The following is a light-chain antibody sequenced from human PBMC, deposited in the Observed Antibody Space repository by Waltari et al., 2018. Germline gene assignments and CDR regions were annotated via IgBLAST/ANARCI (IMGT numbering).Light chain of an antibody. CDR2: AAS. V-gene: IGKV1-39*01. CDR3: QQSYTTPFT. J-gene: IGKJ3*01. CDR1: QNIFNF. Sequence: DIQMTQSPSSLSASVGARVTITCRASQNIFNFLNWYQQKPGKAPKLLIFAASSLQSGVPSRFSGSGSGTDFTFTISSLQPEDFATYYCQQSYTTPFTFGPGTKVDIK.